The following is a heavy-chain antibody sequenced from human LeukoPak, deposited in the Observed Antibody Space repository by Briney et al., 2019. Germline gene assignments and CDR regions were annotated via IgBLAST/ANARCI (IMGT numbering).Heavy chain of an antibody. CDR3: AKVAGYIYGFNYFDN. Sequence: GGSLRLSCAASGFTFSSYWMHWVRQAPGKGLVWVSRINTDGSSTSYADSVKGRFTISRDNSKNTLYVQMNSLRAEDTAVYYCAKVAGYIYGFNYFDNWGQGTLVTVSS. CDR1: GFTFSSYW. D-gene: IGHD5-18*01. CDR2: INTDGSST. V-gene: IGHV3-74*01. J-gene: IGHJ4*02.